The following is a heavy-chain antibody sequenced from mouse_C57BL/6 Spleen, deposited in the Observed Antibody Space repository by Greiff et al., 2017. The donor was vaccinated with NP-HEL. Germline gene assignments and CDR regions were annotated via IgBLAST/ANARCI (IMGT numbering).Heavy chain of an antibody. J-gene: IGHJ4*01. CDR3: ARSTMVTTRYYYAMDY. D-gene: IGHD2-2*01. Sequence: QVQLQQPGTELVKPGASVKLSCKASGYTFTSYWLHWVKQRPVQGLEWIGNINPSNGGTNYNEKFKSKATLTVDKSSSTAYMQLSSLTSEDSAVYYCARSTMVTTRYYYAMDYWGQGTSVTVSS. CDR1: GYTFTSYW. V-gene: IGHV1-53*01. CDR2: INPSNGGT.